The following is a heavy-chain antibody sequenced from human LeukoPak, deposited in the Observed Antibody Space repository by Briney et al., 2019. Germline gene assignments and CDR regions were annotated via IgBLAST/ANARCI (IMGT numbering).Heavy chain of an antibody. Sequence: SETLSLTCAVYGGSFSGYYWGWIRQHPGKGLEWIGYIYYSGSTYYNPSLKSRVTISVDTSKNQFSLKLSSVTAADTAVYYCARGQTLWGQGTLVTVSS. CDR1: GGSFSGYY. CDR3: ARGQTL. CDR2: IYYSGST. J-gene: IGHJ4*02. V-gene: IGHV4-34*01.